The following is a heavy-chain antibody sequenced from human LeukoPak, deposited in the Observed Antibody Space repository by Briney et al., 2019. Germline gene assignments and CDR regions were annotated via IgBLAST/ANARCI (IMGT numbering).Heavy chain of an antibody. D-gene: IGHD5-18*01. CDR1: GYTFTSYD. CDR2: MNPNSGNT. CDR3: NTRRIGYSYGHGMDV. J-gene: IGHJ6*02. Sequence: ASVKVSCKASGYTFTSYDINWVRQATGQGLEGMGWMNPNSGNTGYAQKFQGRVTMTRNTSISTAYMELSSLRSEDTAVYYCNTRRIGYSYGHGMDVWGQGTTVTVSS. V-gene: IGHV1-8*01.